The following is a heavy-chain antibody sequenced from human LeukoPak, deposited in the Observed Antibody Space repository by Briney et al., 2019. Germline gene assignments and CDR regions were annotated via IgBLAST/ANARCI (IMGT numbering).Heavy chain of an antibody. Sequence: SSETLSLTCTVSGSSISTYYWTWIRQSPGKGLEWIGYIYYSGSTSYNPSLKSRVTMSIDSSKNQFSLKLSSVTAADTAVYYCARAGSWYWFDPWGQGTLVTVSS. CDR1: GSSISTYY. CDR3: ARAGSWYWFDP. V-gene: IGHV4-59*01. CDR2: IYYSGST. J-gene: IGHJ5*02. D-gene: IGHD6-13*01.